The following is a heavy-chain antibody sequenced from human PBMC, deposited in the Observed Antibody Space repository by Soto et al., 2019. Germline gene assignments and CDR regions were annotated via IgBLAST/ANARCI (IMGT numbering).Heavy chain of an antibody. J-gene: IGHJ1*01. CDR2: IKQDGSEK. D-gene: IGHD1-26*01. CDR1: GFTFSSYW. CDR3: ARDAGYSGSYYEYVQH. Sequence: GGSLRLSCAASGFTFSSYWMSWVRQAPGKGLEWVANIKQDGSEKYYVDSVKGRFTISRDNAKNSLYLQMNSLRAEDTAVYYCARDAGYSGSYYEYVQHWGQGTLVTVSS. V-gene: IGHV3-7*01.